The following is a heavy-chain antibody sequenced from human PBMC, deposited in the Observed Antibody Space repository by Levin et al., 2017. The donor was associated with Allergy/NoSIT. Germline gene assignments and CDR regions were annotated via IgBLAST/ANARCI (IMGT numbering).Heavy chain of an antibody. CDR2: ISGSGTTT. CDR3: AKELVREVSRSYYSGMDV. Sequence: GGSLRLSCAASGFTFSSYAMTWVRRAPGKGLEWVSAISGSGTTTYYADSVKGRFTFSRDNSKNTLFLQMNSLRAEDTAVYYCAKELVREVSRSYYSGMDVWGQGTTVTVSS. D-gene: IGHD2-2*01. V-gene: IGHV3-23*01. CDR1: GFTFSSYA. J-gene: IGHJ6*02.